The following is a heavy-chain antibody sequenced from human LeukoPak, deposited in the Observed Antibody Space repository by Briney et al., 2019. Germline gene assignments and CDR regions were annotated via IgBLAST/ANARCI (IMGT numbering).Heavy chain of an antibody. Sequence: GGSLRLSCAASGFTFSSYSMNWVRQAPGKGLEWVSYISSSSSTIYYADSVKGRFTISIDNTKNSLYLHMNSPRAEDTAVYHCARSYYDILTGYDYYMDVWGKGTTVTVSS. CDR1: GFTFSSYS. J-gene: IGHJ6*03. V-gene: IGHV3-48*04. CDR2: ISSSSSTI. CDR3: ARSYYDILTGYDYYMDV. D-gene: IGHD3-9*01.